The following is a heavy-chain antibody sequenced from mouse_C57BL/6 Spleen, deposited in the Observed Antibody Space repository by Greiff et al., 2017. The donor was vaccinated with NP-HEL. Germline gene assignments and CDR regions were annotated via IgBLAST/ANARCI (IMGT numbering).Heavy chain of an antibody. V-gene: IGHV5-4*01. CDR1: GFTFSSYA. J-gene: IGHJ2*01. Sequence: EVKLMESGGGLVKPGGSLKLSCAASGFTFSSYAMSWVRQTPEKRLEWVATISDGGSYTYYPDNVKGRSTIPRDNAKNNLYLQMSHLKSEDTAMYYCARDLVLRYFDYWGQGTTLTVSS. CDR2: ISDGGSYT. D-gene: IGHD1-1*01. CDR3: ARDLVLRYFDY.